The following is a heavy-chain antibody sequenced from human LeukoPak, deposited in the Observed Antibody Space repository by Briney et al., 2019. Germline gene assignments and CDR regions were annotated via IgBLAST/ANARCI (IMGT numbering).Heavy chain of an antibody. CDR2: IRSKAYGGTT. J-gene: IGHJ4*02. CDR3: TRVGGSYTFDY. V-gene: IGHV3-49*04. Sequence: PGGSLRLXCTASGFTFGDYAMSWVRQAPGKGLEWVGFIRSKAYGGTTEYAASVKGRFTISRDDSKSIAYLQMNSLKTEDTAVYYCTRVGGSYTFDYWGQGTLVTVSS. D-gene: IGHD3-16*01. CDR1: GFTFGDYA.